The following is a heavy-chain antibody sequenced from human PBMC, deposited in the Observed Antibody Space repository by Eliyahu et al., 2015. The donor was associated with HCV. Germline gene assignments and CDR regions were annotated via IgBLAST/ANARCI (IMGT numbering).Heavy chain of an antibody. CDR3: ARPWNDYDPPDY. CDR1: GFTFSRHS. Sequence: VQLVESGGDLVQPGGSLRLSCAASGFTFSRHSMTWFRQAPGKGLEWVSSLSPTGSYTQYADSVKGRFTISRDNADNSVYLQMNSLRVEDTALYYCARPWNDYDPPDYWGQGTLVTVSS. D-gene: IGHD4-17*01. V-gene: IGHV3-48*01. J-gene: IGHJ4*02. CDR2: LSPTGSYT.